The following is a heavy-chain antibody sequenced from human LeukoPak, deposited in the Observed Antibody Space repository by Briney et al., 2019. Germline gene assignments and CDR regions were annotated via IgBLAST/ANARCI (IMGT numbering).Heavy chain of an antibody. CDR2: IIPILGTA. V-gene: IGHV1-69*10. D-gene: IGHD3-22*01. CDR1: GGTFSSYA. Sequence: GASVKVSCKASGGTFSSYAISWVRQAPGQGLEWMGGIIPILGTANYAQKFQGRVTITADKSTSTAYMELSSLRSEDTAVYYCAREYYYDSSGDAFDIWGQGTMVTVSS. CDR3: AREYYYDSSGDAFDI. J-gene: IGHJ3*02.